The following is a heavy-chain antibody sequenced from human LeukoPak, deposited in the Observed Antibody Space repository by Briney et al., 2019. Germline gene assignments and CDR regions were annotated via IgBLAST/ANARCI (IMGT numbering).Heavy chain of an antibody. Sequence: QTGGSLRLSCAASGFTFSSYWMHWVRQAPGKGLVWVSRINSDGSSTSYADSVKGRFTISRDNAKNTLYLQMNSLRDENTAVNYCARSNGDYVGEYNWFDPWGQGTLVTVSS. V-gene: IGHV3-74*01. J-gene: IGHJ5*02. D-gene: IGHD4-17*01. CDR1: GFTFSSYW. CDR2: INSDGSST. CDR3: ARSNGDYVGEYNWFDP.